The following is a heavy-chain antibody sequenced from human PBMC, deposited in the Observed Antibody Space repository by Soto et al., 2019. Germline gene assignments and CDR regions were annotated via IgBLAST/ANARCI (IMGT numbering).Heavy chain of an antibody. Sequence: ASVKVSCKASGGTFSSYAISWVRQAPGQGLEWMGGIIPIFGTANYAQKFQGRVTITADESTSTAYMELSSLRSEDTAVYYCAHTPYYYDSSGQPGSNWFDPWGQGTLVTVSS. CDR3: AHTPYYYDSSGQPGSNWFDP. V-gene: IGHV1-69*13. D-gene: IGHD3-22*01. CDR2: IIPIFGTA. CDR1: GGTFSSYA. J-gene: IGHJ5*02.